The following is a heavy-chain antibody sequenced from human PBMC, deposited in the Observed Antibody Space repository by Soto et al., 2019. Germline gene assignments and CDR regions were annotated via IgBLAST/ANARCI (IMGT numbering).Heavy chain of an antibody. V-gene: IGHV4-30-4*01. Sequence: QVQLQESGPGLVKPSQTLSLTCTVSGGSISSGNYYWSWIRQPPGKGLEWIGFISYSGSTYYSTSLKSRVTLSVYTSKSQFSLSLSFVTGADTAVYYCATRGAPATGLDFFDHWGQGSLVTVSS. CDR3: ATRGAPATGLDFFDH. CDR2: ISYSGST. J-gene: IGHJ4*02. CDR1: GGSISSGNYY.